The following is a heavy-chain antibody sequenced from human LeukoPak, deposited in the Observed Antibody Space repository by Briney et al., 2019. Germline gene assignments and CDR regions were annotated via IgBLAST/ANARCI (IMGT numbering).Heavy chain of an antibody. Sequence: GGSLRLSCAASGFTFSSYWMSWVRQAPGKGLEWVANIKQDGSEKYYVDSVKGRFTISRDNAKNSLYLQMNSLRAEDTAVYYCARKKGQHQLNVFDIWGQGKKVPVSS. CDR1: GFTFSSYW. CDR3: ARKKGQHQLNVFDI. V-gene: IGHV3-7*01. J-gene: IGHJ3*02. D-gene: IGHD1-1*01. CDR2: IKQDGSEK.